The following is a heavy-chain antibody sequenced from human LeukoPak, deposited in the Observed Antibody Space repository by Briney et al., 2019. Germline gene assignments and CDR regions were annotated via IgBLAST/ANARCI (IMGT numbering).Heavy chain of an antibody. CDR3: AKDGGLWVSAHWGDS. CDR1: GFTFSSYT. D-gene: IGHD7-27*01. J-gene: IGHJ4*02. Sequence: GGSLRLSCAASGFTFSSYTMSWVRQAPGKGLEWVSTTTTSDGNTYYADSVKGRFTVSRDNSKNTLFLQMNSLRAEDTAVYYCAKDGGLWVSAHWGDSWGRGTLVTVSS. V-gene: IGHV3-23*01. CDR2: TTTSDGNT.